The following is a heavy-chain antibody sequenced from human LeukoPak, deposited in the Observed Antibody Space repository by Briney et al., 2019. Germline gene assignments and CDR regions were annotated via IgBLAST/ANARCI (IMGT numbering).Heavy chain of an antibody. CDR2: IKQDGSEK. J-gene: IGHJ4*02. V-gene: IGHV3-7*01. CDR1: GFTFNTYW. CDR3: ARNAPRYRSSTSCFFGY. D-gene: IGHD2-2*01. Sequence: PGGSLRLSCAASGFTFNTYWMSWVRQAPGKGLEWVANIKQDGSEKYYVDSVKGRFTISRDNADNSLYLQMDSLRAEDTAVYYCARNAPRYRSSTSCFFGYWGQGTLVTVSS.